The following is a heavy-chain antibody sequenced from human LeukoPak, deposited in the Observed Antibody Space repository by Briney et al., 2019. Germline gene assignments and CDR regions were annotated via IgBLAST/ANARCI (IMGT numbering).Heavy chain of an antibody. V-gene: IGHV3-53*01. CDR3: AKDRLSSYGPSGYYYGMDV. Sequence: GGSLRLSCAASGFTVSSNYMSWVRQAPGKGLEWVSVVYSGGITNYADSVKGRFTISRDISNNTLYLQMNSLRAEDTAVYYCAKDRLSSYGPSGYYYGMDVWGQGTTVTVSS. CDR1: GFTVSSNY. J-gene: IGHJ6*02. D-gene: IGHD5-18*01. CDR2: VYSGGIT.